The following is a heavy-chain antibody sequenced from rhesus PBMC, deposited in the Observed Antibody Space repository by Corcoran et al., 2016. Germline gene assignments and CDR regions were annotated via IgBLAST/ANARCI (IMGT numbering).Heavy chain of an antibody. V-gene: IGHV3-183*01. J-gene: IGHJ4*01. CDR1: GFTCGDYG. D-gene: IGHD2-15*01. Sequence: EVQLVESGGGLVQPGGSLRLSCAASGFTCGDYGMHWDRQAPGKGLEWVSSISSASSYIYYADSVKGRFTISRDNAKNSLSLQMSSLRAEDTAVYYCTRPYCSSTYCSSLDYWGQGVLVTVSS. CDR3: TRPYCSSTYCSSLDY. CDR2: ISSASSYI.